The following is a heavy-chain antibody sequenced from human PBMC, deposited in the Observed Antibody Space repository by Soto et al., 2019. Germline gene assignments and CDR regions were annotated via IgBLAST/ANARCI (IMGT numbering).Heavy chain of an antibody. D-gene: IGHD5-18*01. V-gene: IGHV3-23*01. Sequence: PGGSLRLSCAASGFTFSSYAMSWVRQAPGKGLEWVSAISGSGGSTYYADSVKGRFTISRDNSKNTLYLQMNSLRAEDTAVYYCANSGYSYGFYYCDYWGQGTLVTVSS. J-gene: IGHJ4*02. CDR2: ISGSGGST. CDR3: ANSGYSYGFYYCDY. CDR1: GFTFSSYA.